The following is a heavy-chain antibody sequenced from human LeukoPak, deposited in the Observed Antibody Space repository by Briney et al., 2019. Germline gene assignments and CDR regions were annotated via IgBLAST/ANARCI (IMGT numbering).Heavy chain of an antibody. CDR2: ISHSGST. CDR3: ARSLSGSSGAISY. Sequence: SETLSLTCTVSGYSISSRYYWGWIRHPPEKGLEWIGSISHSGSTYYNPSLTSRVTIPVDTSKNQFSLKLSSVTAADTAVYYCARSLSGSSGAISYWGQGTLVTVSS. D-gene: IGHD1-26*01. V-gene: IGHV4-38-2*02. J-gene: IGHJ4*02. CDR1: GYSISSRYY.